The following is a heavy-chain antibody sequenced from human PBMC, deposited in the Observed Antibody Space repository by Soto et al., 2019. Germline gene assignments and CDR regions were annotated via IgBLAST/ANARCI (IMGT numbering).Heavy chain of an antibody. CDR2: IGGSGDDTEYT. CDR3: IADVPNDSVYLPIDY. CDR1: GVTFSSCA. D-gene: IGHD3-22*01. V-gene: IGHV3-15*04. Sequence: PGGSLRLSCASSGVTFSSCAMILVRQAPGKGLEWVSGIGGSGDDTEYTDYAAPVKGRFTISTDDSKSTLYLQMNSLKTEDTAVYYCIADVPNDSVYLPIDYWGQGTLVTVSS. J-gene: IGHJ4*02.